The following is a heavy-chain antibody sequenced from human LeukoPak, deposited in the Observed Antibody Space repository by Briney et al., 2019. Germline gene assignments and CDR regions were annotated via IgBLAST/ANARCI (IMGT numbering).Heavy chain of an antibody. J-gene: IGHJ3*02. CDR1: GGSITSDH. V-gene: IGHV4-59*01. CDR3: ARKNDFDI. CDR2: IYYSGST. D-gene: IGHD2/OR15-2a*01. Sequence: SEALSLTCTVSGGSITSDHWNWIRQPPGKGLEWIGCIYYSGSTYYNPSLKSRVTISVDMSKNQFSLRLTSVTAADTAVYYCARKNDFDIWGQGTLVTV.